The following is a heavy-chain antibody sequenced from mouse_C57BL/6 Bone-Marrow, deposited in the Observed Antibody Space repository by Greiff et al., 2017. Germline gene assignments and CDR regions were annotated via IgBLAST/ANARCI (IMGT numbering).Heavy chain of an antibody. Sequence: QVQLKESGPELVKPGASVKISCKASGYSFTSYYIHWVKQRPGQGLEWIGWLYPGSGNTKYNEKFKGKATLTADTSSSTAYMQLSSLTSEDSAVYYCARQLGQGPFAYWGQGTLVTVSA. CDR1: GYSFTSYY. D-gene: IGHD4-1*02. CDR2: LYPGSGNT. CDR3: ARQLGQGPFAY. V-gene: IGHV1-66*01. J-gene: IGHJ3*01.